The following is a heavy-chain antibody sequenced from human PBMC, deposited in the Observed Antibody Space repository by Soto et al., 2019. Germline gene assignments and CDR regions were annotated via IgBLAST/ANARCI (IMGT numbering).Heavy chain of an antibody. CDR1: GFTFNNYA. J-gene: IGHJ4*02. Sequence: EVQLLESGGGLVQPGGSLRLSCAASGFTFNNYAMTWVRQAPGKGLEWVSAISGGGDTTSYADSVKGRFTVSRDGSKNTLYLQMSSLRAEDTALYYCATGRGGSGSLTPRVDFWGQGTLVTVYS. V-gene: IGHV3-23*01. CDR2: ISGGGDTT. D-gene: IGHD3-10*01. CDR3: ATGRGGSGSLTPRVDF.